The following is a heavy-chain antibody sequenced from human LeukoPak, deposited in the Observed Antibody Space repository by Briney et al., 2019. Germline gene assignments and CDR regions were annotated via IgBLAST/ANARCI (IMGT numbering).Heavy chain of an antibody. CDR3: AKDRLVVVTTHFDY. J-gene: IGHJ4*02. CDR1: GFTFSNYA. D-gene: IGHD2-21*02. Sequence: GGSLRLSCAASGFTFSNYAMNWVRQAPGKGLEWVSAIRDSGGSTYYTDSVKGRFTISRDNSKNTLYLQMNSLRAEDTAVYYCAKDRLVVVTTHFDYWGQGTLVTVSS. CDR2: IRDSGGST. V-gene: IGHV3-23*01.